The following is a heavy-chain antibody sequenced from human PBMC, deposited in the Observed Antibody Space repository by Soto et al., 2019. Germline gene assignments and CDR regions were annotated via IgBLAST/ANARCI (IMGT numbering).Heavy chain of an antibody. CDR2: LYSGGTT. D-gene: IGHD1-26*01. V-gene: IGHV3-53*01. CDR1: GFSVSRNF. J-gene: IGHJ4*01. CDR3: ARVVLVGATPDYFDH. Sequence: EVQLVESGGSFIQPGGSLRLSCAVSGFSVSRNFMSWIRQAPGKGLEWVSILYSGGTTYYTGSVEGRFTMSGDDSKITVYLQMKSLRVEDTATYFCARVVLVGATPDYFDHWGQGSLVTVSS.